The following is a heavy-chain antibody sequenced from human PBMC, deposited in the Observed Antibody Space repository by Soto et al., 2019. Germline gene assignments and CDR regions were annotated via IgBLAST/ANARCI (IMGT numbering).Heavy chain of an antibody. V-gene: IGHV1-69*06. CDR2: IIPIFGTA. CDR1: GGTFSSYA. Sequence: ASVKVSCKASGGTFSSYAISWVRQAPGQGLEWMGGIIPIFGTANYAQKFQGRVTITADKSTSTAYMELSSLRSEDTAVYYCATTPYYYGSSTYYYYGMDVWGQGTTVTVSS. D-gene: IGHD3-22*01. CDR3: ATTPYYYGSSTYYYYGMDV. J-gene: IGHJ6*02.